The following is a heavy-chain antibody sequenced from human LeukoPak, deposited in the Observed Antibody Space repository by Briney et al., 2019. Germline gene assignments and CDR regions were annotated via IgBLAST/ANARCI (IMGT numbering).Heavy chain of an antibody. Sequence: SETLSLTCTVSGGSVSSGSYYWSWIRQPPGKGLEWIGYIYYSGSTNYNPSLKSRVTISVDTSKNQFSLKLSSVTAADTAVYYCARAYATRRLGNWFDPWGQGTLVTVSS. CDR1: GGSVSSGSYY. J-gene: IGHJ5*02. V-gene: IGHV4-61*01. D-gene: IGHD2-2*01. CDR2: IYYSGST. CDR3: ARAYATRRLGNWFDP.